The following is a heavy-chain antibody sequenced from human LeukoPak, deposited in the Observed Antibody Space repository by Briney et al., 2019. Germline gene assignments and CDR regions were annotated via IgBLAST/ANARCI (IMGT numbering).Heavy chain of an antibody. D-gene: IGHD5-12*01. CDR3: GRVLYSGYVID. Sequence: PSETLSLTCTVSGGSISSGDYYWSWIRQPPGKGLEWIGYIYYSGSTYYNPSLKSRLTISVDTSKNQFSLRLSSVTAADTAVYYCGRVLYSGYVIDWGQGSLVTVSS. V-gene: IGHV4-30-4*01. CDR1: GGSISSGDYY. CDR2: IYYSGST. J-gene: IGHJ4*02.